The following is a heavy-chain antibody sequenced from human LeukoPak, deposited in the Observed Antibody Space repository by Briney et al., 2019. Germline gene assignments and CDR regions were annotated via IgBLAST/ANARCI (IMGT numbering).Heavy chain of an antibody. CDR3: ARVVRDSSGYVPHYFDY. Sequence: ASVKVSCKASGGTFSSYAICWVRQAPGQGLEWMGGIIPIFGTANYAQKFQGRVTITTDESTSTAYMELSSLRSEDTAVYYCARVVRDSSGYVPHYFDYWGQGTLVTVSS. V-gene: IGHV1-69*05. J-gene: IGHJ4*02. CDR1: GGTFSSYA. CDR2: IIPIFGTA. D-gene: IGHD3-22*01.